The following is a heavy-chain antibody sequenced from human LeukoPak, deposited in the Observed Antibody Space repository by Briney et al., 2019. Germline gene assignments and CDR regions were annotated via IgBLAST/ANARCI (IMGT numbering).Heavy chain of an antibody. V-gene: IGHV3-74*01. CDR1: GFTVSTYW. CDR3: APEGGYSYDY. D-gene: IGHD5-18*01. Sequence: GGSLRLSCAASGFTVSTYWMHWVRQAPGKGLVWVARISSDGNTTRYADFVEGRFAISRDNAKNTLYLQMNSLRAEDTAVYYCAPEGGYSYDYWGQGTLVTVSS. J-gene: IGHJ4*02. CDR2: ISSDGNTT.